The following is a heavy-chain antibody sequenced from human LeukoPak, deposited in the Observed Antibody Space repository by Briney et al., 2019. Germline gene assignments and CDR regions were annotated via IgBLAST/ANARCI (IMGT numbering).Heavy chain of an antibody. V-gene: IGHV3-23*01. CDR2: ISGSGGSK. D-gene: IGHD1-26*01. CDR3: AIRASGCLYYFDY. J-gene: IGHJ4*02. Sequence: PGGSLRLSCAASGFTFSSYAMSWVRQAPGKGLEWVSDISGSGGSKYYADSVKGRFTISRDNSKNTLYLQMNSLRAEDTAVYYCAIRASGCLYYFDYWGQGTLVTVSS. CDR1: GFTFSSYA.